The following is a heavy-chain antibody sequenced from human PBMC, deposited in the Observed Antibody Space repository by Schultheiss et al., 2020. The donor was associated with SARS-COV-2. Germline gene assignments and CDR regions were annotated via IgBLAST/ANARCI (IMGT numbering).Heavy chain of an antibody. CDR2: IYTSGST. CDR3: ARDQRLLWFGELALDAFDI. J-gene: IGHJ3*02. D-gene: IGHD3-10*01. V-gene: IGHV4-4*07. Sequence: SETLSLTCTVSGGSISSYYWSWIRQPAGKGLEWIGRIYTSGSTNYNPSLKSRVTISVDTSKNQFSLKLSSVTAADTAVYYCARDQRLLWFGELALDAFDIWGQGTMVTVSS. CDR1: GGSISSYY.